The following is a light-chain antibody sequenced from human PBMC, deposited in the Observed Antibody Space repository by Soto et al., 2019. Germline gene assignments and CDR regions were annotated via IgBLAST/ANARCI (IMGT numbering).Light chain of an antibody. CDR3: HQRCNTPFT. J-gene: IGKJ3*01. Sequence: IPMTQSPSSLSASVGDRVTITCRASETTASYLNWYQQKPGKAPKLLIRAASRLESGVPARFSGGGAGTDFTLTISSLGPEDVATYYCHQRCNTPFTFGPGTKVDV. V-gene: IGKV1-39*01. CDR2: AAS. CDR1: ETTASY.